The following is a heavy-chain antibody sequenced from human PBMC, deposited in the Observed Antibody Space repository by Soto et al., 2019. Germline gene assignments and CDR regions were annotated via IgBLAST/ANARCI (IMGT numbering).Heavy chain of an antibody. CDR2: IIPMFGTA. CDR1: GGTFSTYA. CDR3: ASGIQLWLRRINNGYSG. D-gene: IGHD5-18*01. Sequence: QVQLVQSGAEVKKPESSVKVSCKAPGGTFSTYAISWVRQAPGQGLEWMGGIIPMFGTANYAPRFQDRVTXTXXESTNTVYMELSRLRSEDTAVYFCASGIQLWLRRINNGYSGWGQGTLVTVSS. J-gene: IGHJ4*02. V-gene: IGHV1-69*05.